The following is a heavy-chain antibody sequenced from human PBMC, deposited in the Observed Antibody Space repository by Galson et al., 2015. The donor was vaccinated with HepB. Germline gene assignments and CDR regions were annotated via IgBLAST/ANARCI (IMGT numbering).Heavy chain of an antibody. Sequence: SLRLSCAASGLTFSSFAMSWVRQAPGKGLERVSMIVGSGTGTQYADPVKGRFTISRDNSKNTLYLQMDSLRGEDTAVYYCAKNKGAGPHYNYCMDVWGKGTTVTVSS. J-gene: IGHJ6*03. D-gene: IGHD1-26*01. V-gene: IGHV3-23*01. CDR2: IVGSGTGT. CDR3: AKNKGAGPHYNYCMDV. CDR1: GLTFSSFA.